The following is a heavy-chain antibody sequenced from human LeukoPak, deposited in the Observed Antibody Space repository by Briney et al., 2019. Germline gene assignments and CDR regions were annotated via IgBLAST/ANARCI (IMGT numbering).Heavy chain of an antibody. CDR1: GGSFSGYY. V-gene: IGHV4-34*01. J-gene: IGHJ4*02. CDR3: AGVVPAAIRGPFDY. Sequence: SETLSLTCAVYGGSFSGYYWSWIRQPPGKGLEWIGETNHSGSTNYNPSLKSRVTISVDTSKNQFSLKLSSVTAADTAVYYCAGVVPAAIRGPFDYWGQGTLVTVSS. CDR2: TNHSGST. D-gene: IGHD2-2*02.